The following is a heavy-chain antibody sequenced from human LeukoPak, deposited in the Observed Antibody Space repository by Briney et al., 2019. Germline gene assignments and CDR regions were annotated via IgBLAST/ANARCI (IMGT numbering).Heavy chain of an antibody. CDR1: GFFFDDYD. CDR2: ISSSGSTI. J-gene: IGHJ6*03. CDR3: ARVLYYYYYMDV. Sequence: PGGSLRLSCAASGFFFDDYDMSWIRQAPGKGLEWVSYISSSGSTIYYADSVKGRFTISRDNAKNSLYLQMNSLRAEDTAVYYCARVLYYYYYMDVWGKGTTVTISS. V-gene: IGHV3-11*04.